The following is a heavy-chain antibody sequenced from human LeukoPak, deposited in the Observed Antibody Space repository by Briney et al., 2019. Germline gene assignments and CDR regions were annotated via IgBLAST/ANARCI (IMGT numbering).Heavy chain of an antibody. V-gene: IGHV4-59*01. D-gene: IGHD3-22*01. CDR3: ARAPGCGYYSYYFNY. CDR2: IYYSGST. J-gene: IGHJ4*02. CDR1: GVSLSSFY. Sequence: SETLSLTCTVSGVSLSSFYWSWIRQPPGKGLEWIGYIYYSGSTNYNPSLKSRVTISLDTSKNQFSLKLSSVTAADTAVYYCARAPGCGYYSYYFNYWGQGTLVTVSS.